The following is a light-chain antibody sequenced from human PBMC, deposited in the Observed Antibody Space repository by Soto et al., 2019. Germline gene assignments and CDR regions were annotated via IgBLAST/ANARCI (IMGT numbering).Light chain of an antibody. CDR2: GAS. V-gene: IGKV3-20*01. CDR1: QSVSSSY. CDR3: QQYGSSPWT. J-gene: IGKJ1*01. Sequence: LTQSPGSLSFSPGEIATLSCRASQSVSSSYLAWYQQKPGQAPRLLIYGASSRATGIPDRFSGSGSGTDFTLTISRLEPEDFAVYYCQQYGSSPWTFGQGTKVDIK.